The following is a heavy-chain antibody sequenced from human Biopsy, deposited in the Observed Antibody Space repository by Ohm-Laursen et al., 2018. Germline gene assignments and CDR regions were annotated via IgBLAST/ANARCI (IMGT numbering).Heavy chain of an antibody. CDR3: TCRYGDSPL. D-gene: IGHD4-17*01. J-gene: IGHJ3*01. V-gene: IGHV3-9*01. CDR1: GFTFEDYA. CDR2: ISWSSAHI. Sequence: RSLRLSCAAAGFTFEDYAMHWVRQVPGKGLEWVSGISWSSAHIDYADSVKGRFTISRDNAKKSLYLQMNSLRAEDTAIYYCTCRYGDSPLWGQGTMVTVSS.